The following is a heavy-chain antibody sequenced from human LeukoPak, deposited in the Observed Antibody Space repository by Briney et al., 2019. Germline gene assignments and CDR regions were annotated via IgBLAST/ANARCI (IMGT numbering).Heavy chain of an antibody. CDR1: RFTFSTYG. D-gene: IGHD6-19*01. CDR2: ISRDSSTI. CDR3: ARRGYTSGWDY. J-gene: IGHJ4*02. V-gene: IGHV3-48*01. Sequence: GGSLRLSCPASRFTFSTYGMVWVRQAPGRGLEWVSYISRDSSTIYYADSVKGRFTISRDDAKNSLYLQMNSLRAEDTAVYYCARRGYTSGWDYWGQGTLVTVSS.